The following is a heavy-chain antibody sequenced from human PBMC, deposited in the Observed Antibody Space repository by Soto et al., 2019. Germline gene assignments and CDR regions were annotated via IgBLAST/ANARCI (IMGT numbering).Heavy chain of an antibody. CDR3: ARVASVRGVIIFDY. V-gene: IGHV4-59*01. D-gene: IGHD3-10*01. CDR2: IYYSGST. CDR1: GGSISSYY. Sequence: ASETLSLTCTVSGGSISSYYWSWVRQPPGKGLEWIGYIYYSGSTDYNPSLKSRVTMSVDTSKNQFSLKLSSVTAADTAVYYCARVASVRGVIIFDYWGHGTLVTVSS. J-gene: IGHJ4*01.